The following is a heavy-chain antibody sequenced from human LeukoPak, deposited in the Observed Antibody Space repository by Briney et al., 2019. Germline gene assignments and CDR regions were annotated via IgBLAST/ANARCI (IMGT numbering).Heavy chain of an antibody. CDR1: GGSFSGYY. CDR3: ARTYYYDSSGPWDI. CDR2: IYHSGNT. V-gene: IGHV4-34*01. D-gene: IGHD3-22*01. J-gene: IGHJ3*02. Sequence: SETLSLTCAVYGGSFSGYYWTWIRQPPGKGLEWIGEIYHSGNTNCNPSLKSRVTISVDTSKNQFSLKLSSVTAADTAVYYCARTYYYDSSGPWDIWGRGTMVTVSS.